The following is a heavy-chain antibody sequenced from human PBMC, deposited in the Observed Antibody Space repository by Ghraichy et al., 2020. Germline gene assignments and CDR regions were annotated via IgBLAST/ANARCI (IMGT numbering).Heavy chain of an antibody. J-gene: IGHJ4*02. CDR1: GFAFSTYW. Sequence: GGSLRLSCAASGFAFSTYWASWIRQAPGKGLEWVADIKGDGSEQYYVDSVKGRFTISRDNAKNSLYLQMNSLAAEDSAAYYCAPWGVTTNFWGQGTQVTVSS. CDR3: APWGVTTNF. CDR2: IKGDGSEQ. D-gene: IGHD4-17*01. V-gene: IGHV3-7*01.